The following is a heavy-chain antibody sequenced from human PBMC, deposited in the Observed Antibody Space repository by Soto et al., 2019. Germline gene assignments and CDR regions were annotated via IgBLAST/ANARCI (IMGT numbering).Heavy chain of an antibody. Sequence: ESGGGVVQPGRSLRLSCAASGFTFGDYGMHWVRQAPGKWLEWVADISYDGSETYYADSVEGRFTVSRDNSKSVLYLQMNSLRLDDTAVYYCAKLSIQKSWAVTFDQWGQGTLVTVSS. D-gene: IGHD4-17*01. J-gene: IGHJ4*02. CDR1: GFTFGDYG. CDR3: AKLSIQKSWAVTFDQ. V-gene: IGHV3-30*18. CDR2: ISYDGSET.